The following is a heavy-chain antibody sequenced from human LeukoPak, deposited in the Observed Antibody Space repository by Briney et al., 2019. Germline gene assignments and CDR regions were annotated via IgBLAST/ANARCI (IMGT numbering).Heavy chain of an antibody. J-gene: IGHJ5*02. CDR3: AREEVFDSRDLP. CDR2: IYYSGST. D-gene: IGHD3-22*01. Sequence: SETLSLTCTVSGGSVSSGSYYWSWIRQPPGKGLEWIGYIYYSGSTNYNPSLKSRVTISVDTSKNQFSLKLSSVTAADTAVYYYAREEVFDSRDLPWGQGTLVPVPS. CDR1: GGSVSSGSYY. V-gene: IGHV4-61*01.